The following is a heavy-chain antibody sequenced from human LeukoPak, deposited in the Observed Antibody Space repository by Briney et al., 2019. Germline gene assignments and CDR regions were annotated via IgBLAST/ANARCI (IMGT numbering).Heavy chain of an antibody. J-gene: IGHJ4*02. CDR2: IYPDDSDT. Sequence: GESLKISCKGSGYSFTSYWIGWVRQMPGKGLEWMGIIYPDDSDTRYSPSFEGQVTISVDKSISTAYLQWSSLKASDAAIYYCTRRDSSGYFDFWGQGILVTVSS. CDR3: TRRDSSGYFDF. D-gene: IGHD3-22*01. V-gene: IGHV5-51*01. CDR1: GYSFTSYW.